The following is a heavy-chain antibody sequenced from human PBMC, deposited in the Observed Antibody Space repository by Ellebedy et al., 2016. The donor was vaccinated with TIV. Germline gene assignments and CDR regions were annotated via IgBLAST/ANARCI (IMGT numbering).Heavy chain of an antibody. J-gene: IGHJ4*02. CDR2: INPDGSAE. V-gene: IGHV3-7*03. CDR1: GFIISGDW. CDR3: ARAGGRHSTGSGFY. Sequence: GESLKISCAASGFIISGDWMSWVRQAPGKGLEWVAHINPDGSAEYYVDSVKGRFTISRDNAKRSLFLQMSNLRAEDTAVFYCARAGGRHSTGSGFYWGQGTRVTVST. D-gene: IGHD2-2*01.